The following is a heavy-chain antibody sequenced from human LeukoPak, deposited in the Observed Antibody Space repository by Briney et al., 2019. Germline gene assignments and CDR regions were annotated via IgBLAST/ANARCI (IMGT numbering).Heavy chain of an antibody. D-gene: IGHD3-22*01. CDR2: IYYSGST. J-gene: IGHJ4*02. Sequence: SETLSLTCTVSGGSISSSSYYWGWIRQPPGKGLEWIVSIYYSGSTYYNSSLKRLVTISVDTSKNQFSLKLSSVTAADTAVYYCASTMIVVALFDYWGQGTLVTVSS. CDR3: ASTMIVVALFDY. CDR1: GGSISSSSYY. V-gene: IGHV4-39*01.